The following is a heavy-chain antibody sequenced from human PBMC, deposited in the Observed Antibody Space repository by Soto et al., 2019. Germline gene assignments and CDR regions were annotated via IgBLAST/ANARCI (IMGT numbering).Heavy chain of an antibody. D-gene: IGHD2-2*01. V-gene: IGHV1-2*02. CDR3: ARGGATIVVVPAIIDY. CDR1: GYTFTGYY. CDR2: INPNSGGT. J-gene: IGHJ4*02. Sequence: QVQLVQSGAEVKKPGASVKVSCKASGYTFTGYYMHWVRQAPGQGLEWMGWINPNSGGTNYAQKFQGRVTMTRDTSISSAYMELSRLRSDDTAVYYCARGGATIVVVPAIIDYWGQGTLVTVSS.